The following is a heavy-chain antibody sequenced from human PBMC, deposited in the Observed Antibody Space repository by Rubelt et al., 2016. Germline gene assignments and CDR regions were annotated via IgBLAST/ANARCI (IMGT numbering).Heavy chain of an antibody. CDR3: ALRGDFWRFCDP. J-gene: IGHJ5*02. Sequence: QLQLQESGPGLVKPSETLSLTCTVSGGSISSSSYYWGWIRQPPGKGLEWIGSIYYSGSTYYNPSLKSRVTISVDKSKNQFSLKLSSVTAADTALYYCALRGDFWRFCDPWGQGTLVTVSS. V-gene: IGHV4-39*07. D-gene: IGHD3-3*01. CDR2: IYYSGST. CDR1: GGSISSSSYY.